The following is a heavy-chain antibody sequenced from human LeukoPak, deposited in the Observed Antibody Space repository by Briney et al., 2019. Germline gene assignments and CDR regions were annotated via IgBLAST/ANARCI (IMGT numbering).Heavy chain of an antibody. D-gene: IGHD3-16*01. J-gene: IGHJ5*02. V-gene: IGHV1-18*01. Sequence: GASVKVSCKASGYTFTSYGISWVRQAPGQGLEWMGWVSTHNGYTKYAQKSQGRVTMTTDTSTSTAYKELGSLRSDDTAVYYCARGLGIISCCESLNWFDPWGQGTLVSVSS. CDR1: GYTFTSYG. CDR2: VSTHNGYT. CDR3: ARGLGIISCCESLNWFDP.